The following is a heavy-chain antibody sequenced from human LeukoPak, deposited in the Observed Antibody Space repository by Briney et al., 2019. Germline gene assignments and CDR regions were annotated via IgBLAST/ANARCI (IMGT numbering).Heavy chain of an antibody. Sequence: SETLSLTCTVSGGSISSSSYYWGWIRQPPGKGLEWIGSIYYSGSTYYNPSLKSRVTISVDTSKNQFSLKLSSVTAADTAVYYCSGYCSGGSCLIPDYWGQGTLVTVSS. CDR1: GGSISSSSYY. V-gene: IGHV4-39*07. J-gene: IGHJ4*02. D-gene: IGHD2-15*01. CDR2: IYYSGST. CDR3: SGYCSGGSCLIPDY.